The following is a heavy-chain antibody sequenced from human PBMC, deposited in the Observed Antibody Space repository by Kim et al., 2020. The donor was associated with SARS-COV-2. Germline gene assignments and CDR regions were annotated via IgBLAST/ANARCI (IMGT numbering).Heavy chain of an antibody. CDR3: ARVVRGRLPLSGGMDV. Sequence: LKSRVTISVDTSKNQFSLKLSSVTAADTAVYYCARVVRGRLPLSGGMDVWGQGTTVTVSS. V-gene: IGHV4-34*01. D-gene: IGHD7-27*01. J-gene: IGHJ6*02.